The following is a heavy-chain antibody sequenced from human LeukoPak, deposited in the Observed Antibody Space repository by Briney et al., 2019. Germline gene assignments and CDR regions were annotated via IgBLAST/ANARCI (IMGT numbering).Heavy chain of an antibody. J-gene: IGHJ4*02. Sequence: GGSLRLSCAASGFTFSSYEVNWVRQAPGKGLEWVSYISSSGSTIYYADSVKGRFTISRDNAKISLYLQMNSLRAEDTAVYYCARDCGREGFDYWGQGTLVTVSS. V-gene: IGHV3-48*03. CDR3: ARDCGREGFDY. CDR1: GFTFSSYE. CDR2: ISSSGSTI.